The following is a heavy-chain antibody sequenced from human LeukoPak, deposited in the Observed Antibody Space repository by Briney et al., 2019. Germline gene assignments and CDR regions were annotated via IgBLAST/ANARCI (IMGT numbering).Heavy chain of an antibody. D-gene: IGHD6-19*01. CDR2: ITYDGSNK. CDR3: AISSGWLYY. V-gene: IGHV3-30-3*01. Sequence: GGSLRLSCAASGCTFSSYSMRWVRQAPGKGLEWVADITYDGSNKYYADSVKGRFTISRDNSKNTLYLQMNSPGAEVTAVDYCAISSGWLYYWGQGTLVTVSS. CDR1: GCTFSSYS. J-gene: IGHJ4*02.